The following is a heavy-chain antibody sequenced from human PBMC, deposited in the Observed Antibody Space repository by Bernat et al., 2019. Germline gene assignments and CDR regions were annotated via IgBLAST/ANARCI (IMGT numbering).Heavy chain of an antibody. CDR3: ARLITVGPWRFDS. D-gene: IGHD4-23*01. Sequence: EVQLLESGGGLVQPGGSLRLSCAASGFTVNSNYMTWVRQTPGKGLEWVSIIYTGGTTYYADSVKGRFTISRDNSKNTLYLQMNSLRAEDTAVYYCARLITVGPWRFDSWGQGTLVTVS. V-gene: IGHV3-66*04. J-gene: IGHJ4*02. CDR1: GFTVNSNY. CDR2: IYTGGTT.